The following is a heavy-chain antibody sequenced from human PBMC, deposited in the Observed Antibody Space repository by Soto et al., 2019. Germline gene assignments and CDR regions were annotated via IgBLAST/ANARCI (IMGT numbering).Heavy chain of an antibody. J-gene: IGHJ6*03. CDR3: AREVAATIVYYYYYMDV. D-gene: IGHD2-15*01. Sequence: QPGGSLRLSCAASGFTFSSYWMSWVRQAPGKGLEWVANIKQDGSEKYYVDSVKGRFTISRDNAKNSLYLQMNSLRAEDTAVYYCAREVAATIVYYYYYMDVWGKGTTVTVSS. CDR2: IKQDGSEK. V-gene: IGHV3-7*01. CDR1: GFTFSSYW.